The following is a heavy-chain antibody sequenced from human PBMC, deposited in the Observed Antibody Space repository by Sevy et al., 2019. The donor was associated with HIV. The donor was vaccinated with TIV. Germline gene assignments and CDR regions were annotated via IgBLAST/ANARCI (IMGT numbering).Heavy chain of an antibody. J-gene: IGHJ5*02. CDR2: ISAHTGNT. CDR3: AKGQGDYDILTCYYNWWFDP. D-gene: IGHD3-9*01. CDR1: GYTFSSYG. V-gene: IGHV1-18*01. Sequence: ASLKVSCKASGYTFSSYGLNWVRQAPGQGLEWMGGISAHTGNTNYAPKLQGRVTLTTDTSTSTAYMELRSLRSDDTGVYYCAKGQGDYDILTCYYNWWFDPWGQGTLVTVSS.